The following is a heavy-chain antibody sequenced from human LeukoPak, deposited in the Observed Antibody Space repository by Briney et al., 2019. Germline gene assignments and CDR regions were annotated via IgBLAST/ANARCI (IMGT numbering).Heavy chain of an antibody. Sequence: ASVKVSCKASGYAFTSYHIHWMRQAPGQGLGWMGIIIPSSGSTTYAQEFQGRVTMTRDTSTSTVYMELSSLTSDDTAVYFCARSDYNDYRGLGFWGQGTLVTVSS. CDR1: GYAFTSYH. J-gene: IGHJ4*02. V-gene: IGHV1-46*01. D-gene: IGHD4-11*01. CDR2: IIPSSGST. CDR3: ARSDYNDYRGLGF.